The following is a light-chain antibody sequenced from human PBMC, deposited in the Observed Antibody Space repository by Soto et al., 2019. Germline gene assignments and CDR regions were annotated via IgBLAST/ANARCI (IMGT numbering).Light chain of an antibody. CDR2: DNN. CDR1: SSNIGYYY. J-gene: IGLJ3*02. V-gene: IGLV1-51*01. Sequence: QSVLTQPPSVSAAPGQRVTISCSGNSSNIGYYYVSWYQQVPGTAPKLLIFDNNKRPSGIPDRFSGSKSGNTASLTISGLQAEDDADYYCCSYGSSHTLVFGGGTKVTVL. CDR3: CSYGSSHTLV.